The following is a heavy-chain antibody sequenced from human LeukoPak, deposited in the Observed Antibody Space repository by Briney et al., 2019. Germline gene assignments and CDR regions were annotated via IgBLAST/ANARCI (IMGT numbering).Heavy chain of an antibody. CDR3: ARAGGDLRIAVAGTDYYYYYGMDV. V-gene: IGHV4-39*07. Sequence: SETLSLTCTVSGGSISSSSYYWGWIRQPPGKGLEWIGEINHSGSTNYNPSLKSRVTISVDTSKNQFSLKLSSVTAADTAVYYCARAGGDLRIAVAGTDYYYYYGMDVWGQGTTVTVSS. CDR1: GGSISSSSYY. J-gene: IGHJ6*02. CDR2: INHSGST. D-gene: IGHD6-19*01.